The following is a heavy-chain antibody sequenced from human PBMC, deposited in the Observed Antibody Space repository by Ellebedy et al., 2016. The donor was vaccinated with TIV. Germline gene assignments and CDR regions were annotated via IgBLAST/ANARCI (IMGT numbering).Heavy chain of an antibody. CDR1: GFTFSSYA. Sequence: GESLKISCAASGFTFSSYAMSWVRQAPGKGLEWVSAISGSGGSTYYADSVKGRFTISRDNSKNTLYLQMNSLRAEDTAVYYCARALVRGGSSYYYYYGMDVWGQGTTVTVSS. CDR3: ARALVRGGSSYYYYYGMDV. J-gene: IGHJ6*02. D-gene: IGHD3-10*01. CDR2: ISGSGGST. V-gene: IGHV3-23*01.